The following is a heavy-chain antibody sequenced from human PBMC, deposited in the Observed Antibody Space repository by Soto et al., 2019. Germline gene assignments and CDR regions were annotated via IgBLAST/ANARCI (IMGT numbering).Heavy chain of an antibody. CDR3: AMVDNYVTPTPQDV. CDR1: GYIFVNYG. Sequence: QVQLVQSGDEVRKPGSSVKVSCKASGYIFVNYGIAWVRQAPGQGLEWMGWMSPYSGNTHYASKVQGRLTMTTDTSTNTAYMDLGSLTSDDTAVYYCAMVDNYVTPTPQDVWGQGTTVTVSS. V-gene: IGHV1-18*01. J-gene: IGHJ6*02. CDR2: MSPYSGNT. D-gene: IGHD3-16*01.